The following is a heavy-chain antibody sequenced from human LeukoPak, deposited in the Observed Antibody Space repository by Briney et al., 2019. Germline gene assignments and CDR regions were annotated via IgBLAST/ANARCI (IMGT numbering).Heavy chain of an antibody. V-gene: IGHV4-31*03. J-gene: IGHJ4*02. CDR3: ARVSALTIFGVVQYSRPFDY. CDR1: GGSISSGGYY. Sequence: PSQTLSLTCTVSGGSISSGGYYWSWIRQHPGKGLEWIGYIYYSGSTNYNPSLKSRVTISVDTSKNQFSLKLSSVTAADTAVYYCARVSALTIFGVVQYSRPFDYWGQGTLVTVSS. CDR2: IYYSGST. D-gene: IGHD3-3*01.